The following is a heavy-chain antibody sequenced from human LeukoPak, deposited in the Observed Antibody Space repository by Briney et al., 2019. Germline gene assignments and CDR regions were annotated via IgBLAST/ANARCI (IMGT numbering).Heavy chain of an antibody. Sequence: GGSLRLSCAASGFTFSSYSMNWVRQAPGKGLEWVSSMSIGSDYISYADSVKGRFTISRDNAKNSLYLQMNSLRAEDTAVYYCVRDRDTALVHDAFDIWGQGTMVTVSS. D-gene: IGHD5-18*01. CDR1: GFTFSSYS. V-gene: IGHV3-21*01. CDR3: VRDRDTALVHDAFDI. J-gene: IGHJ3*02. CDR2: MSIGSDYI.